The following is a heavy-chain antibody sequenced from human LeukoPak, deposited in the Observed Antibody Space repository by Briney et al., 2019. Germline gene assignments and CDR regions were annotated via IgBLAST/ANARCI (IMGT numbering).Heavy chain of an antibody. Sequence: SETLPLTCTVSGGSISSGGYYWSWLRQHPGKGLEWIGYIYYSGSTYYNPSLKSRVTISVDTSKNQFSLKLSSVTAADTAVYYCAREAAMGTNWGQGTLVTVSS. CDR2: IYYSGST. CDR1: GGSISSGGYY. V-gene: IGHV4-31*03. CDR3: AREAAMGTN. J-gene: IGHJ4*02. D-gene: IGHD5-18*01.